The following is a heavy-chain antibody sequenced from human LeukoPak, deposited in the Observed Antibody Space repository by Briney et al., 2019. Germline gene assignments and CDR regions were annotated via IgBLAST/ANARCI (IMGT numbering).Heavy chain of an antibody. V-gene: IGHV4-34*01. CDR3: ARAGLVYYDFWSGPKRSYYFDY. CDR2: INHSGST. Sequence: PSETLSLTCAVYGGSFSGYYWSWIRQPPGKGLEWIGEINHSGSTNYNPSLKSRVTISVDTSENQFSLKLSSVTAADTAVYYCARAGLVYYDFWSGPKRSYYFDYWGQGTLVTVSS. J-gene: IGHJ4*02. D-gene: IGHD3-3*01. CDR1: GGSFSGYY.